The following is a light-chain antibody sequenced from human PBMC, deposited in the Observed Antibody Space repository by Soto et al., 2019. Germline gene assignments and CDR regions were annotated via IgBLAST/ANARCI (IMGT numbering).Light chain of an antibody. CDR1: QGVSSY. V-gene: IGKV3-11*01. CDR3: QKYNSAPWT. J-gene: IGKJ1*01. CDR2: DAS. Sequence: EIVLTQSPATLSLSPGERATLSCRASQGVSSYLAWYQQKPGQAPRLLIYDASNRATGIPARFSGSGSGTDFTLTISSLEPEDFATYYCQKYNSAPWTFGQGTKVDIK.